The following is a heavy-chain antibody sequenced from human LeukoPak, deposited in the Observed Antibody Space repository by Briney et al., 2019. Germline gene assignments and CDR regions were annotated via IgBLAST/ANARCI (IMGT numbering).Heavy chain of an antibody. J-gene: IGHJ5*02. V-gene: IGHV3-74*01. CDR2: LNSDGGGA. Sequence: GGSLRLSCAASGITFGHNWTPWVRQGPRRGMVGLSRLNSDGGGAIYAVYVKGRFTVSRDNAKNKLYLQMNSLRAEDTAVYYCARDVPHNWFDTWVQGTLVTVSS. CDR3: ARDVPHNWFDT. CDR1: GITFGHNW.